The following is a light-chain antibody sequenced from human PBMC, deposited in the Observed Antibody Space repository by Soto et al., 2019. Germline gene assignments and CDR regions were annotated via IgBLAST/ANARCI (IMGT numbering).Light chain of an antibody. J-gene: IGKJ5*01. Sequence: EIVLTQSPGTVSLSPGERSTLSCRASKSVSTYLAWYQQKPGQAPRLLISDASNRATGIPVRFSGSGSGTDFTLTISSLEAEDSAVYYCQQRSNWPSITFGQGTRLEIK. V-gene: IGKV3-11*01. CDR3: QQRSNWPSIT. CDR1: KSVSTY. CDR2: DAS.